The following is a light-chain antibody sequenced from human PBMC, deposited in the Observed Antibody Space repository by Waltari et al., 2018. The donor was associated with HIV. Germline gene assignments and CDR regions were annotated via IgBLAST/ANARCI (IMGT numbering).Light chain of an antibody. V-gene: IGKV1-39*01. CDR1: QSVTSY. CDR3: QQSYTTPRT. J-gene: IGKJ1*01. CDR2: AAS. Sequence: DIQMTQSPSSLSASVGDRVTITCRASQSVTSYLNWYKQKSGKAPKILIYAASSLRDGVPSRFSGSGYGTDFTLTISSLQPEDFATYYSQQSYTTPRTYGQGTKVEIK.